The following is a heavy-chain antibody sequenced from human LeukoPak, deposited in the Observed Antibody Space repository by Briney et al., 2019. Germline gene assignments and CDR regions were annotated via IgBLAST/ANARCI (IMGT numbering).Heavy chain of an antibody. D-gene: IGHD6-6*01. J-gene: IGHJ6*03. CDR1: GGSFSGYY. Sequence: PSETLSLTCAVYGGSFSGYYWSWIRQPAGKGLEWIGRIYTSGSTNYNPSLKSRVTISVDTSKNQFSLKLSSVTAADTAVYYCARDREAARPSYYYYYYMDVWGKGTTVTVSS. V-gene: IGHV4-4*07. CDR2: IYTSGST. CDR3: ARDREAARPSYYYYYYMDV.